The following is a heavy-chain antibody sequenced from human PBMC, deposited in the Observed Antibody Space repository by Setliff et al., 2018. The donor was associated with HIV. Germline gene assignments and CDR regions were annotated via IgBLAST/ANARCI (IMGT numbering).Heavy chain of an antibody. CDR3: ARFVPVGGNDY. CDR1: SYSISSGYF. CDR2: IYHNGNT. V-gene: IGHV4-38-2*02. Sequence: PSETLSLTCTVSSYSISSGYFWGWIRQPPGKGLEWIGTIYHNGNTYYNPSLKSRVTISVDTSKNQFSLKLSSVTAADTAMYYCARFVPVGGNDYWGQGTLVTVSS. J-gene: IGHJ4*02. D-gene: IGHD6-19*01.